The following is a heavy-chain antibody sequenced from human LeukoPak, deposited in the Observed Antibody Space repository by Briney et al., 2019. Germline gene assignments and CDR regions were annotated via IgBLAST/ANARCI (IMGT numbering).Heavy chain of an antibody. CDR3: AREYDSSSGAYDY. J-gene: IGHJ4*02. CDR2: ISGSGGST. Sequence: GGSLRLSCVASGFTFSSYAMSWVRQAPGKGLEWVSIISGSGGSTYYADSVKGRFTISRDNSKNTLYLQMNSLRAEDTAVYSCAREYDSSSGAYDYWGQGTLVTVSS. CDR1: GFTFSSYA. V-gene: IGHV3-23*01. D-gene: IGHD6-6*01.